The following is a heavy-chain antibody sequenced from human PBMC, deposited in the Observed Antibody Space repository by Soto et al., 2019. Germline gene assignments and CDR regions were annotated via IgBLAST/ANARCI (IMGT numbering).Heavy chain of an antibody. CDR1: GFSLSSRHVA. CDR3: AHGSGWVFDY. V-gene: IGHV2-5*01. Sequence: QITLKESGPTLVKPTQTLTLTCTFTGFSLSSRHVAVGWIRQPPGKAPEWLALIYWNGDEHYSPSLKSRLTLTKDTSKNQVILTMADMDPEDTATYFCAHGSGWVFDYWGQGTRVTVSS. D-gene: IGHD6-19*01. J-gene: IGHJ4*02. CDR2: IYWNGDE.